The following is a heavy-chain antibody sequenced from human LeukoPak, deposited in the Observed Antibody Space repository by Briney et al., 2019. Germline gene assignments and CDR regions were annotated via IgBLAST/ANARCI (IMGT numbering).Heavy chain of an antibody. D-gene: IGHD3-22*01. CDR2: IYYSGST. CDR3: TRGSIAYYYMDV. V-gene: IGHV4-59*01. J-gene: IGHJ6*03. CDR1: GGSFSGYY. Sequence: SETLSLTCAVYGGSFSGYYRSWIRQPPGKGLERIGNIYYSGSTNYNPSLKSRVTISVDTSKNQFSLKLSSVTAADTAVYYCTRGSIAYYYMDVWGKGTTVTISS.